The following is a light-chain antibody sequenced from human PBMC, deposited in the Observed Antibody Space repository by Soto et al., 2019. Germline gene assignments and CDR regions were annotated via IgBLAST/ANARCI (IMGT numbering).Light chain of an antibody. CDR3: SSYERSGAYV. Sequence: QSALTQPASVSGSPGQSITLSCTGTSGDVGGHNAVSWYQQHPGKAPKLLIYDVYNRPSGASNRFSGSKSGNTASLTISGLQAEDEADYYFSSYERSGAYVFGTGTKVTVL. CDR2: DVY. CDR1: SGDVGGHNA. V-gene: IGLV2-14*03. J-gene: IGLJ1*01.